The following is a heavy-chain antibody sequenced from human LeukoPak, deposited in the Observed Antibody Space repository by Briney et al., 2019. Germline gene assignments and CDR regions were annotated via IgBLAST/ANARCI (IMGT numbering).Heavy chain of an antibody. CDR3: AVDFRYYYGSGSSP. CDR2: ISSNGGST. Sequence: GGSLRLSCSASGFTFSSYAMHWVRQAPGKGLEYVSAISSNGGSTYYADSVKGRFTISRDNSKNTLYLQMNSLRAEDTAVYYCAVDFRYYYGSGSSPWGQGTLVTVSS. CDR1: GFTFSSYA. V-gene: IGHV3-64D*06. D-gene: IGHD3-10*01. J-gene: IGHJ5*02.